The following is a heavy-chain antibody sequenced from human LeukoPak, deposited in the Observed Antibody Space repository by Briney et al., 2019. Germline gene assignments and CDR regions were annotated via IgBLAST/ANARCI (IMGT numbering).Heavy chain of an antibody. CDR3: ARSNYYGSGSLFDY. CDR2: INPNSGGT. V-gene: IGHV1-2*02. J-gene: IGHJ4*02. D-gene: IGHD3-10*01. Sequence: ASVKVSCKASGCTFTGYYMHWVRQAPGQGLEWMGWINPNSGGTNYAQKFQGRVTMTRDTSISTAYMELSSLRSDDTAVYYCARSNYYGSGSLFDYWGQGTLVTVSS. CDR1: GCTFTGYY.